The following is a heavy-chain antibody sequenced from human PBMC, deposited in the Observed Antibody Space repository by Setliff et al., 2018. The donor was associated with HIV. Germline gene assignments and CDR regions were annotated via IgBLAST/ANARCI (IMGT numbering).Heavy chain of an antibody. D-gene: IGHD2-2*01. J-gene: IGHJ5*02. CDR3: AIGDEYPGVFQS. V-gene: IGHV4-4*09. CDR2: IYTSGTT. Sequence: SETLSLTCAVSSASISNYHWSWIRQAPGKGLEWIGSIYTSGTTNYNPSLEGRITTSVDLSKNHFSLNLHSVTAADTAVYYCAIGDEYPGVFQSWGQGKVVTVSS. CDR1: SASISNYH.